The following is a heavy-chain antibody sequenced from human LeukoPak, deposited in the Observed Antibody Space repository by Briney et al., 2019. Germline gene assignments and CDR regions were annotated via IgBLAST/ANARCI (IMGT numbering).Heavy chain of an antibody. V-gene: IGHV1-2*02. J-gene: IGHJ5*02. CDR3: AREKRIPNWFDP. CDR1: GYTFTGYY. D-gene: IGHD2-15*01. Sequence: ASVKVSCKASGYTFTGYYMHWVRQAPGQGLEWMGWINPNSGGTNYAQTFQGRVTMTRDTSISTAYMELSRLRSDDTAVYYCAREKRIPNWFDPWGQGTLVTVSS. CDR2: INPNSGGT.